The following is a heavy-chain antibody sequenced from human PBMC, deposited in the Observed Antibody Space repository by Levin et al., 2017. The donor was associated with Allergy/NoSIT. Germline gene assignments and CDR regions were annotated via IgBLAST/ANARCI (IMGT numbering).Heavy chain of an antibody. CDR2: INHSGST. CDR1: GGSFSGYY. CDR3: ARGPTRRVRGVIITPLDY. J-gene: IGHJ4*02. V-gene: IGHV4-34*01. Sequence: SETLSLTCAVYGGSFSGYYWSWIRQPPGKGLEWIGEINHSGSTNYNPSLKSRVTISVDTSKNQFSLKLSSVTAADTAVYYCARGPTRRVRGVIITPLDYWGQGTLVTVSS. D-gene: IGHD3-10*01.